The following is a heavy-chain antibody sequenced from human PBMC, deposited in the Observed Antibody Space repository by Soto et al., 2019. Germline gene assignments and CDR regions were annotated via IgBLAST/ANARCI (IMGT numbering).Heavy chain of an antibody. Sequence: QVQLVQSGAEVKKPGASVKVSCKASGYTFTNYAMHWVRQAPGQRLEWMGWINTGNGNTKYSRKFQGRVTITRDTSASTAYMELSSLRSEETAVYYCARGFQSGSWDYWGRGTLVIVSS. CDR3: ARGFQSGSWDY. J-gene: IGHJ4*02. D-gene: IGHD1-26*01. V-gene: IGHV1-3*04. CDR1: GYTFTNYA. CDR2: INTGNGNT.